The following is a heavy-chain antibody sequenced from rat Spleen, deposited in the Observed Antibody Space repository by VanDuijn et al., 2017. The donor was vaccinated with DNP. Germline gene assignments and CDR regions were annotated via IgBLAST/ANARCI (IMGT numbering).Heavy chain of an antibody. Sequence: EVQLVESGGGLVQSGRSLKLSCAASGFTFSDHNMAWVRQVPTKGLEWVASSSYEGSRVHYRDSVKGRFTISRDNAKNTQYLQMDSLRSEDTATYYCVRHEDSSSHIYGFAYWGQGTLVTVSS. CDR3: VRHEDSSSHIYGFAY. D-gene: IGHD1-2*01. V-gene: IGHV5-7*01. CDR2: SSYEGSRV. J-gene: IGHJ3*01. CDR1: GFTFSDHN.